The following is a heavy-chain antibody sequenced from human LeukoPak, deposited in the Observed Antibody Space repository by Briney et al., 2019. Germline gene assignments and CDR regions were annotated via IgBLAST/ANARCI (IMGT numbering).Heavy chain of an antibody. D-gene: IGHD6-13*01. V-gene: IGHV4-34*01. Sequence: PSETLSLTCAVYGGSFSGYYWSWIRQPPGKGLEWIGEINHSGSTNYNPSLKSRVTISVDTSKNQFSLKLSSVTAADTAAYYCASLPRAAGMYYYYMDVWGKGTTVRVSS. CDR3: ASLPRAAGMYYYYMDV. CDR2: INHSGST. J-gene: IGHJ6*03. CDR1: GGSFSGYY.